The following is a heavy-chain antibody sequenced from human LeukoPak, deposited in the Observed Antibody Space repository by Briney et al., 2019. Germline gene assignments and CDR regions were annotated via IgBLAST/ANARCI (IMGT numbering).Heavy chain of an antibody. V-gene: IGHV3-23*01. CDR3: ATVMGSSPSTAYFAY. D-gene: IGHD6-6*01. CDR1: GFTFSRNA. Sequence: PGGPLRLSCGGSGFTFSRNAINWVRQTAGKGLEWLSAISSDGRYIYYTDSVKGRFTTSRDNSRNTVYLQMNGLRVEDTAVYSCATVMGSSPSTAYFAYWGQGTLVTVSS. J-gene: IGHJ4*02. CDR2: ISSDGRYI.